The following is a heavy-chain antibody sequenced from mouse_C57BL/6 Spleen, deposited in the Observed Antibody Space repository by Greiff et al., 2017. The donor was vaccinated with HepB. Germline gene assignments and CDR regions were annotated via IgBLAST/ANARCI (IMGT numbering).Heavy chain of an antibody. CDR1: GYTFTSYW. D-gene: IGHD2-4*01. V-gene: IGHV1-64*01. Sequence: QVQLQQPGAELVKPGASVKLSCKASGYTFTSYWMHWVKQRPGQGLEWIGMIHPNSGSTNYNEKFKSKATLTVDKSSSTAYMQLSSLTSEDSAVYYCAIYYDYDNYYAMDYWGQGTSVTVSS. J-gene: IGHJ4*01. CDR2: IHPNSGST. CDR3: AIYYDYDNYYAMDY.